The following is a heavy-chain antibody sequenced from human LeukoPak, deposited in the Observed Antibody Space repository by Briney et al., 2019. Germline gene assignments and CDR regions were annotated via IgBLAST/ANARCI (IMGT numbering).Heavy chain of an antibody. J-gene: IGHJ4*02. D-gene: IGHD1-26*01. CDR3: ARDGSPNYGYYAFFDN. CDR1: GFTFSTYS. Sequence: GGSLRLSRAASGFTFSTYSMNWVRQAPGKGLEWVSSITSTATHTYYADSVKGRFTISRDNAKNSLILQTSSLTVADTGIYYCARDGSPNYGYYAFFDNWGQGTLVTVSS. V-gene: IGHV3-21*01. CDR2: ITSTATHT.